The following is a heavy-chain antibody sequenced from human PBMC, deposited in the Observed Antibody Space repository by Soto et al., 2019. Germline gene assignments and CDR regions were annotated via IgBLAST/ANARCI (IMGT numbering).Heavy chain of an antibody. CDR2: MNPNSGNT. Sequence: ASVKVSCKASGYTFTSYDINWVRRATGQGLEWMGWMNPNSGNTGYAQKFQGRVTMTRNTSISTAYMELSSLRSEDTAVYYCARVDTAMVTLDYWGQGTLVTVSS. V-gene: IGHV1-8*01. CDR1: GYTFTSYD. CDR3: ARVDTAMVTLDY. D-gene: IGHD5-18*01. J-gene: IGHJ4*02.